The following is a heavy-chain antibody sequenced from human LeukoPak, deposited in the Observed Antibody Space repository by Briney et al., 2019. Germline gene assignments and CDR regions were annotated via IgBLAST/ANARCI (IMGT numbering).Heavy chain of an antibody. CDR1: GYTFKTYA. D-gene: IGHD6-13*01. CDR3: ARDYGLAAAPDFDY. CDR2: INTNTGNP. V-gene: IGHV7-4-1*02. J-gene: IGHJ4*02. Sequence: ASVKVSCKASGYTFKTYAINWVRQAPGQGLEWMGWINTNTGNPTYAQGFTGRFVFSLDTSVTTAYLQISSLKAEDTAVYFCARDYGLAAAPDFDYWGQGTLVTVSS.